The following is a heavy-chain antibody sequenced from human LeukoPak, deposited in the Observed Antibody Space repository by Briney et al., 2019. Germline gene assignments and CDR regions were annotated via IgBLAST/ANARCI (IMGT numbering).Heavy chain of an antibody. V-gene: IGHV4-34*01. D-gene: IGHD1-20*01. Sequence: GSLRLSCAASGFTFSSYAMSWIRQPPGKGLEWIGEINHSGSTNYNPSLKSRVTISVDTSKNQFSLKLSSVTAADTAVYYCARGQLTVDNYYYYGMDVWGQGTTVTVSS. J-gene: IGHJ6*02. CDR2: INHSGST. CDR1: GFTFSSYA. CDR3: ARGQLTVDNYYYYGMDV.